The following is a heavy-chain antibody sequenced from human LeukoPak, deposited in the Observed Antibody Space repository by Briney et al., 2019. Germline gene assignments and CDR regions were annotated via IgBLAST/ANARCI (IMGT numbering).Heavy chain of an antibody. V-gene: IGHV4-39*01. CDR1: GGSISSSSYY. CDR3: ARRTKTQTSTIFGKNPRGYYFDY. J-gene: IGHJ4*02. D-gene: IGHD3-3*01. CDR2: IYYSGST. Sequence: PSETLPLTCTVSGGSISSSSYYWGWIRQPPGKGLEWIGSIYYSGSTYYNPSLKSRVTISVDTSKNQFSLKLSSVTAADTAVYYCARRTKTQTSTIFGKNPRGYYFDYWGQGTLVTVSS.